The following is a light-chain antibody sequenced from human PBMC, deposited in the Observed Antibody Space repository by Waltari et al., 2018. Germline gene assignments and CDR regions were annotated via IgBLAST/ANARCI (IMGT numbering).Light chain of an antibody. CDR3: QQVNSFPRT. Sequence: IQMTQSPSSVSASVGDRVNLTCRASQGISSRLAWYQQKPGKAPKLLIYDASSLHSGVPSRFSGSGSGTDFTLTIRSLQPEDFATYYCQQVNSFPRTFGQGTKVEVK. V-gene: IGKV1-12*01. CDR2: DAS. J-gene: IGKJ1*01. CDR1: QGISSR.